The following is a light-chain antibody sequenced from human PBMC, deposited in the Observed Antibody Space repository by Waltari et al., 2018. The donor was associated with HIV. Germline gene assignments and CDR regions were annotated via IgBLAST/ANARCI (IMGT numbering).Light chain of an antibody. CDR3: CSYTGYNDFL. Sequence: QSALTQPPSASGSPGQSVTISCTGTSSDVGGYNYVSCYQQHPGKAPKLIIFEVTKRPSGVPNRFSGSKSGNTASLTVSGLQADDEADYYCCSYTGYNDFLFGAGTKLTVL. V-gene: IGLV2-8*01. CDR1: SSDVGGYNY. J-gene: IGLJ3*02. CDR2: EVT.